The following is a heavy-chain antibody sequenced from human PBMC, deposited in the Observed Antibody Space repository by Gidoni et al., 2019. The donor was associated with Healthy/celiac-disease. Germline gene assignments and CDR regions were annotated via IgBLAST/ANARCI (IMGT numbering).Heavy chain of an antibody. J-gene: IGHJ4*02. V-gene: IGHV4-39*01. D-gene: IGHD3-9*01. CDR1: GGSISSSRYY. Sequence: QLQLQESGPGLVKPSETLSLTCTVSGGSISSSRYYWGWIRQPPGKGLEWIGSIYYSGSTYYNPSLKSRVTISVDTSKNQFSLKLSSVTAADTAVYYCARQVTYYDILTGQKYYFDYWGQGTLVTVSS. CDR2: IYYSGST. CDR3: ARQVTYYDILTGQKYYFDY.